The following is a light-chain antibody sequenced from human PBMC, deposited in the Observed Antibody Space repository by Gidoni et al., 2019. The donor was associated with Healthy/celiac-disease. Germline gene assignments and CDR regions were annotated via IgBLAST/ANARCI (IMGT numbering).Light chain of an antibody. CDR1: QSISSY. J-gene: IGKJ1*01. V-gene: IGKV1-39*01. CDR3: QRCYSTPLT. CDR2: AAS. Sequence: DSQMTQSPSSLSASVGDRVTITCRASQSISSYLNWYQQKPGKAPKLLIYAASSLQSGVPSRFSGSGSGTDFTLTISSLQPEDFATYYCQRCYSTPLTFGQGTKLEIK.